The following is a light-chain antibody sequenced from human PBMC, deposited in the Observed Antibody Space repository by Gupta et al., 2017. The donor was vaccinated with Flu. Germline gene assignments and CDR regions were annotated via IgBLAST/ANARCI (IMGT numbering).Light chain of an antibody. CDR2: AAT. Sequence: PSSLSAFIGDRVSITCRASQSISSYLNWYQQKPGKAPKLLIYAATSLQSGVPSRFSGSGSGTDFTLTISSLQPEDFATYYCQQSDSTPHTFGQGTKLEIK. CDR1: QSISSY. V-gene: IGKV1-39*01. CDR3: QQSDSTPHT. J-gene: IGKJ2*01.